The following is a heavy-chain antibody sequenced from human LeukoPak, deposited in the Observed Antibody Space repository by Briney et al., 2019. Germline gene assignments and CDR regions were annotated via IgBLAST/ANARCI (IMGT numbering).Heavy chain of an antibody. J-gene: IGHJ1*01. CDR2: IYSDGST. CDR3: ARGDYGDVEYFQH. V-gene: IGHV3-53*01. D-gene: IGHD4-17*01. Sequence: PGGSLRLSCAAPGFTVSSNYMSWGRQAPGKGLEWVSVIYSDGSTYYADSVKGRCTISRDNSKNTMYLQMNNLRAEDTAVSYCARGDYGDVEYFQHWGGGTLVTVSS. CDR1: GFTVSSNY.